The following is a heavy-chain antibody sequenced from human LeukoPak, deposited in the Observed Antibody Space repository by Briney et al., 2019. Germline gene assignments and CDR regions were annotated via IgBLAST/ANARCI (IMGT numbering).Heavy chain of an antibody. Sequence: GGSLRLSCAASGFTFDDYAMHWVRHAPGKGLEWVSGISWNSGSIGYADSVKGRFTISRDNAKNSLYLQMNSLRAEDTALYYCAKGAYYDSSGVFDYWGQGTLVTVSS. D-gene: IGHD3-22*01. CDR1: GFTFDDYA. V-gene: IGHV3-9*01. CDR2: ISWNSGSI. J-gene: IGHJ4*02. CDR3: AKGAYYDSSGVFDY.